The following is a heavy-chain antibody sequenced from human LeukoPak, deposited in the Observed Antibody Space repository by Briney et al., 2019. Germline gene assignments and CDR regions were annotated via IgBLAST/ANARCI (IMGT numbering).Heavy chain of an antibody. CDR1: GGSISSYY. Sequence: PETLSLTCTVSGGSISSYYWSWIRQPPGKGLEWIGYIYYSGSTNYNPSLKSRVTISVDTSKNQFSLKLSSVTAADTAVYYCARVGEYSSSWYSFDYWGQGTLVTVSS. D-gene: IGHD6-13*01. CDR3: ARVGEYSSSWYSFDY. CDR2: IYYSGST. V-gene: IGHV4-59*01. J-gene: IGHJ4*02.